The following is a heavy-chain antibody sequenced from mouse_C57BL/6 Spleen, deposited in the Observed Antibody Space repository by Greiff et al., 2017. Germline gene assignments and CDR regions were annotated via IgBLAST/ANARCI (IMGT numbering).Heavy chain of an antibody. CDR3: TRSGTTVVATDY. D-gene: IGHD1-1*01. CDR2: IDPETGGT. J-gene: IGHJ2*01. CDR1: GYPFTDYE. V-gene: IGHV1-15*01. Sequence: VQLKQSGAELVRPGASVTLSCKASGYPFTDYEMHWVKQTPVHGLEWIGAIDPETGGTAYNQKFKGKAILTAAKSSSTAYMELRSLTSEDSAVXYCTRSGTTVVATDYWGQGTTLTGSA.